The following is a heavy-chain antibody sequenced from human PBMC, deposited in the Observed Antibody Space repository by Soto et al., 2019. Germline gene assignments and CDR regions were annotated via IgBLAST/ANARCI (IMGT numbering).Heavy chain of an antibody. CDR3: ATGISGWLDY. CDR2: ISSSSSTI. D-gene: IGHD6-19*01. J-gene: IGHJ4*02. Sequence: GGSLRLSFAASGFTFSSYSMNWVRQAPGKGLEWVSYISSSSSTIYYADSVKGRFTISRDNAKNSLYLQMNSLRAEDTAVYYCATGISGWLDYWGQGTLVTVSS. CDR1: GFTFSSYS. V-gene: IGHV3-48*01.